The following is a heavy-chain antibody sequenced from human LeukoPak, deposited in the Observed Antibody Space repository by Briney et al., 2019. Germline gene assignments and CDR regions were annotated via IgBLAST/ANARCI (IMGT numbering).Heavy chain of an antibody. Sequence: GGSLRLSCAASGFTFSSYSMNWVRQAPGKGLEWVSSISSSSSYIYYADSVKGRFTISRDNAKNSLYPQMNSLRAEDTAVYYCARARANFKTSPFDFWGEETGVTVSS. D-gene: IGHD4/OR15-4a*01. CDR2: ISSSSSYI. J-gene: IGHJ4*02. CDR3: ARARANFKTSPFDF. CDR1: GFTFSSYS. V-gene: IGHV3-21*01.